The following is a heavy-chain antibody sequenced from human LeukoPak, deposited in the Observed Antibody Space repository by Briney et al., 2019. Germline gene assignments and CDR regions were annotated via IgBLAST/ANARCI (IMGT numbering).Heavy chain of an antibody. CDR1: GGTFSSYA. D-gene: IGHD3-22*01. V-gene: IGHV1-69*05. CDR2: IIPIFGTA. CDR3: ARVNYYDSSGYSSGYYYYYMDV. J-gene: IGHJ6*03. Sequence: ASVKVSCKASGGTFSSYAISWVRQAPGQGLEWMGGIIPIFGTASYAQKFQGRVTITTDESTSTAYMELSSLRSEDTAVYYCARVNYYDSSGYSSGYYYYYMDVWGKGTTVTVSS.